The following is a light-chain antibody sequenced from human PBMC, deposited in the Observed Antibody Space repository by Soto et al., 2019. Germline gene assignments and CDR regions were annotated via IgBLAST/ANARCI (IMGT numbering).Light chain of an antibody. CDR1: QSISSN. CDR3: QQYDNIPLT. CDR2: ETS. Sequence: DIQMTQSPSSLSASVGDRVTITCRASQSISSNLNWYQQKPGKAPKLLIYETSNLETGVPSRFSGSGSGTDFTFTISTLQSEDLATYYCQQYDNIPLTFGPGTKVDIK. J-gene: IGKJ3*01. V-gene: IGKV1-33*01.